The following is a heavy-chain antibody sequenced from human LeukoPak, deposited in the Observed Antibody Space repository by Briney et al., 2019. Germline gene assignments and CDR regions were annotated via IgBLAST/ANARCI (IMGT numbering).Heavy chain of an antibody. CDR2: IYYSGST. CDR3: ARTYYDFWSGYPFDY. Sequence: SETLSLTCTVSGGSISSSSYYWGWIRQPPGKGLEGIGSIYYSGSTYYNPSLKSRVTISVDTSKNQFSLKLSSVTAADTAVYYCARTYYDFWSGYPFDYWGQGTLVTVSS. J-gene: IGHJ4*02. D-gene: IGHD3-3*01. CDR1: GGSISSSSYY. V-gene: IGHV4-39*01.